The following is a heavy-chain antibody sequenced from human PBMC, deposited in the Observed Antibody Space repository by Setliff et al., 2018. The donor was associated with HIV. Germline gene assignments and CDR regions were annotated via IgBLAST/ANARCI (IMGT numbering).Heavy chain of an antibody. CDR3: AREGDVWENYFDY. J-gene: IGHJ4*02. CDR1: GGSISSSSYY. CDR2: IYYSGST. V-gene: IGHV4-39*07. Sequence: PSETPSLTCTVSGGSISSSSYYWGWIRQPPGKGLEWIGSIYYSGSTYYNPSLKSRVTISVDTSKNQFSLKLSSVTAADTAVYYCAREGDVWENYFDYWGQGTLVTVSS. D-gene: IGHD3-16*01.